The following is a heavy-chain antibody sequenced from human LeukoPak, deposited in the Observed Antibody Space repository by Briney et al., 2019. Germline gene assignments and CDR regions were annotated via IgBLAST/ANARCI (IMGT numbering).Heavy chain of an antibody. D-gene: IGHD3-22*01. CDR2: ISAYNGNT. CDR1: GYTFTSYG. Sequence: ASVKVSCKASGYTFTSYGISWVRQAPGQGLEWMGWISAYNGNTNYAQKVQGRVTMTTDTSTSTAYMELSSLRSEDTAVHYCATAPLYYYDNSGGHWFDPWGQGTPVTVSS. V-gene: IGHV1-18*01. J-gene: IGHJ5*02. CDR3: ATAPLYYYDNSGGHWFDP.